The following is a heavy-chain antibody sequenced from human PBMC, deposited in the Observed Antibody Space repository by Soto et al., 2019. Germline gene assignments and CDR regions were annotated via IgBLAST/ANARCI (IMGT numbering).Heavy chain of an antibody. CDR3: ARHDEISGTLLCY. J-gene: IGHJ4*02. Sequence: SETLSLTCTVSGGSISSSSYYWGWIRQPPGKGLEWIGSIYYSGSTYYNPSLKSRVTISVDTSKNQFSLKLSSVTAADTAVYYCARHDEISGTLLCYWGQGTLVTVSS. CDR1: GGSISSSSYY. D-gene: IGHD3-22*01. CDR2: IYYSGST. V-gene: IGHV4-39*01.